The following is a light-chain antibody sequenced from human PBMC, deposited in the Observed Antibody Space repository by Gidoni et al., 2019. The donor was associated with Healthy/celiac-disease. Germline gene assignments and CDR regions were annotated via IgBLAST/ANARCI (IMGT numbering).Light chain of an antibody. Sequence: EIVMTQSPATLSVSPGERATLSCRASQSVSSNLAWYQQKPGQAPRLLIYGASTRATGIPARFSGSGSVTEFTLTISSLQSEDFAVYYCQQYNNWPSVTFXQXTKVEIK. J-gene: IGKJ1*01. CDR1: QSVSSN. V-gene: IGKV3-15*01. CDR3: QQYNNWPSVT. CDR2: GAS.